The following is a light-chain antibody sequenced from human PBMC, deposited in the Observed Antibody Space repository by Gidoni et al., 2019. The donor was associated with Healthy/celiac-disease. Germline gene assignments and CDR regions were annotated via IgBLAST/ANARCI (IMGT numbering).Light chain of an antibody. V-gene: IGLV3-25*03. Sequence: SYELTQPPSVSVSPGQTARITCSGDALPKQYAYWYQQKPGQAPVLVIYKDSERPSGIPERFSGSSSGTTVTLTISGVQAEDEADYYCQSADSSGTYAFWGIGGGTKLTVL. J-gene: IGLJ2*01. CDR3: QSADSSGTYAFWG. CDR2: KDS. CDR1: ALPKQY.